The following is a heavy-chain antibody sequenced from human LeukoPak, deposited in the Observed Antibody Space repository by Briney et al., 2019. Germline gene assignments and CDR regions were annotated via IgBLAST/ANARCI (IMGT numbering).Heavy chain of an antibody. J-gene: IGHJ5*02. Sequence: GGSLRLSCAASGFTFSSYSMNWVRQAPGKGLEWVSSISSSSSYIYYADSVKGRFTISRDNAKNSLYLQMNSLRAEDTAVYYCARYSSSWRGTNWFGPWGQGTLVTVSS. CDR1: GFTFSSYS. V-gene: IGHV3-21*01. CDR3: ARYSSSWRGTNWFGP. CDR2: ISSSSSYI. D-gene: IGHD6-13*01.